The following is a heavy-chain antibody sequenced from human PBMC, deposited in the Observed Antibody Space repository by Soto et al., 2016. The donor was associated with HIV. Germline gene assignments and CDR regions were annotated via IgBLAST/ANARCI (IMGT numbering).Heavy chain of an antibody. D-gene: IGHD2-2*01. J-gene: IGHJ6*02. CDR1: GGSISSSKW. V-gene: IGHV4-4*02. CDR3: ASKKYCSSTSCYGYYGLDV. CDR2: IYHSGST. Sequence: VQLQESGPGLVKPSGTLSLTCAVSGGSISSSKWWSWVRQPPGKGLEWIGEIYHSGSTNYNPSLKSRVTISVDKSKNQFSLKLSSVTAADTAVYYCASKKYCSSTSCYGYYGLDVWGQGTTVTVSS.